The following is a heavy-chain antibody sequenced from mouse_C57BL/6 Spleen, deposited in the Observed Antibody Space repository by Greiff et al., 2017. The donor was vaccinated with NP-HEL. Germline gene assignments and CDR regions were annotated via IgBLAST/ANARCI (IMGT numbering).Heavy chain of an antibody. CDR2: IYPSDSET. D-gene: IGHD2-2*01. CDR3: AREGNYGYDGFAY. V-gene: IGHV1-61*01. CDR1: GYTFTSYW. J-gene: IGHJ3*01. Sequence: QVQLQQPGAELVRPGSSVKLSCKASGYTFTSYWMDWVKQRPGQGLEWIGNIYPSDSETHYNQKFKDKATLTVDKSSSTAYMQLSSLTSEDSAVYYCAREGNYGYDGFAYWGQGTLVTVSA.